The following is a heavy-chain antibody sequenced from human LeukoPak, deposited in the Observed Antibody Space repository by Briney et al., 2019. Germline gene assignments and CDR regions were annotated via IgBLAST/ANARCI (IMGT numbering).Heavy chain of an antibody. CDR1: GGSFSGYY. CDR3: ARGDYGDYSYYFDY. CDR2: INHSGST. V-gene: IGHV4-34*01. Sequence: SETLSLTCAVYGGSFSGYYWSWIRQPPGKGLEWVGEINHSGSTNYNPSLKSRVTISVDTFKNQFSLKLSPVTAADTAVYYCARGDYGDYSYYFDYWGQGTLVTVSS. J-gene: IGHJ4*02. D-gene: IGHD4-17*01.